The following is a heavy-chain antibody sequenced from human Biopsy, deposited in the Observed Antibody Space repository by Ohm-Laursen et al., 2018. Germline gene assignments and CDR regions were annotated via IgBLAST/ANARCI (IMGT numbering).Heavy chain of an antibody. Sequence: GTLSLTCTVSGDSISSSNDYWAWIRQPPGKGLEWLGSMHNSGSIYYNSSLKSRVTISIDASKNQFSLKLTSVTAADTTVYYCVRHALRLGPKTSWFDTWGRGTLVTISS. CDR2: MHNSGSI. J-gene: IGHJ5*02. D-gene: IGHD3-16*01. CDR3: VRHALRLGPKTSWFDT. V-gene: IGHV4-39*01. CDR1: GDSISSSNDY.